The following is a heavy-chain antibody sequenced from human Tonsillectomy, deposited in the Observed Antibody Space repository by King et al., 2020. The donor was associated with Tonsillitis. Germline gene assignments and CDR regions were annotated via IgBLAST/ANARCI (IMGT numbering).Heavy chain of an antibody. V-gene: IGHV3-30*01. CDR2: ISYDASNE. D-gene: IGHD6-6*01. J-gene: IGHJ4*02. Sequence: VQLVESGGGVVQPGRSLRLSCAASGFTFSDYAMNWVRQAPGKGLEWVAVISYDASNEYYADSVKGRFSISRDNSKNTLYLQVNSLRPEDTAVYFCARGECSTSCPPDYWGQGTLVTVSS. CDR1: GFTFSDYA. CDR3: ARGECSTSCPPDY.